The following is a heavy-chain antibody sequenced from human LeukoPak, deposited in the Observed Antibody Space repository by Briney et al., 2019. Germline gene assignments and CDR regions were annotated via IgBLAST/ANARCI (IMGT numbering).Heavy chain of an antibody. CDR3: ARDGQWLVGPHDY. CDR2: ISSSSSYI. J-gene: IGHJ4*02. D-gene: IGHD6-19*01. V-gene: IGHV3-21*01. CDR1: GFTFSSYS. Sequence: GGSLRLSCAASGFTFSSYSMNWVRQAPGKGLEWVSSISSSSSYIYYADSVKGRFTISRDNAKNSLYLQMNSLRAEDTAVYYCARDGQWLVGPHDYWGQGTLVTVSS.